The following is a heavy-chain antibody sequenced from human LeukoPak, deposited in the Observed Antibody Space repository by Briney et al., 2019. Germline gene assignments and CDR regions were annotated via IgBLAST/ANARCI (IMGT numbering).Heavy chain of an antibody. V-gene: IGHV3-7*03. CDR2: IKQDGSKK. J-gene: IGHJ6*02. CDR1: GFPFSSYW. Sequence: PGGSLRLSCVASGFPFSSYWMTWVRQAPGKGLEWVANIKQDGSKKSYVDSVKGRFTISRDNAKNSLYLQMNSLRAEDTAVYYCARAMDVWGQGTTVTVSS. CDR3: ARAMDV.